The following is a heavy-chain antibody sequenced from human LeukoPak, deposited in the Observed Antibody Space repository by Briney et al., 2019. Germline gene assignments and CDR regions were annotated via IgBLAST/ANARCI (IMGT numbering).Heavy chain of an antibody. Sequence: ASVKVSCKASGYTFTSYYMHWVRQAPGQGLEWMGIINPSGGSTSYAQKFQGRVTMTTDTSTCTAYMELRSLRSDDTAVYYCARDKRGPSDYWGQGTLVTVSS. D-gene: IGHD5-12*01. CDR3: ARDKRGPSDY. J-gene: IGHJ4*02. CDR2: INPSGGST. CDR1: GYTFTSYY. V-gene: IGHV1-46*01.